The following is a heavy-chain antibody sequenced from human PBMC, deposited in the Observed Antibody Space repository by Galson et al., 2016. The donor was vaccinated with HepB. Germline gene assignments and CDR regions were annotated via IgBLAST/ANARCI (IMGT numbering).Heavy chain of an antibody. CDR2: IYPGDSDT. J-gene: IGHJ6*03. CDR3: ARLTVGDTFFPYDDMAV. V-gene: IGHV5-51*01. CDR1: GSSFTTYW. Sequence: QAGAEVKKTGESLKISCKGAGSSFTTYWIGWVRQMPGKGLEWMGIIYPGDSDTRYSPSFQVQVTISADKSISTAYLQWISLRASDTAMYYCARLTVGDTFFPYDDMAVWGKWTPVTVSS. D-gene: IGHD6-19*01.